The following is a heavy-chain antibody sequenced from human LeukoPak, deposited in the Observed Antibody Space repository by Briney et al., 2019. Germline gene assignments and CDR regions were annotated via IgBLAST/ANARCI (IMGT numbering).Heavy chain of an antibody. Sequence: SETLSLTCTVSGGSISSYYWSWIRQPPGEGLEWIGYMRYDGSTNYIPSLKSRVIISMDTSKNQLSLKLTSVTAADTAVYYCARGGEYSSEYNWFDPWGQGTLVTVSS. CDR2: MRYDGST. CDR3: ARGGEYSSEYNWFDP. J-gene: IGHJ5*02. CDR1: GGSISSYY. V-gene: IGHV4-59*01. D-gene: IGHD6-25*01.